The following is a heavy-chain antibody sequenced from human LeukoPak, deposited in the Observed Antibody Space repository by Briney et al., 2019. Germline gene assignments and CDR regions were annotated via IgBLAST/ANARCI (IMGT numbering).Heavy chain of an antibody. D-gene: IGHD2-15*01. J-gene: IGHJ3*02. CDR3: ARDCSGGSCYGAFDI. V-gene: IGHV4-30-4*01. CDR1: GASIRSGDYY. Sequence: SETLSLTCTVSGASIRSGDYYWSWIRQPPGKGLEWIGYIYDSGSTYYNPSLKSRITISVDTSENRFSMKLSSVTATDTAVYYCARDCSGGSCYGAFDIWGQGTMVTVSS. CDR2: IYDSGST.